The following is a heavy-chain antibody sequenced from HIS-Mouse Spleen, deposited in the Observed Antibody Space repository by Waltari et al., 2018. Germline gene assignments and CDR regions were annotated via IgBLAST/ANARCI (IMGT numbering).Heavy chain of an antibody. V-gene: IGHV4-39*07. CDR1: GGSISSSSYY. CDR2: IYYSGST. J-gene: IGHJ2*01. Sequence: QLQLQESGPGLVKPSETLSLTCTVSGGSISSSSYYWGWIRQPPGKGLEWIGSIYYSGSTYYHPSLKSRVTISVDTSKNQFSLKLSSVTAADTAVYYCAREIPYSSSWYDWYFDLWGRGTLVTGSS. CDR3: AREIPYSSSWYDWYFDL. D-gene: IGHD6-13*01.